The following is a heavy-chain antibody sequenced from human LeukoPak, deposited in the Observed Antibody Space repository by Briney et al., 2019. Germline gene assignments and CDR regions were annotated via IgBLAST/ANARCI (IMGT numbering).Heavy chain of an antibody. J-gene: IGHJ4*02. D-gene: IGHD1-26*01. CDR1: GFTFSSYA. CDR2: ISYDGSNK. V-gene: IGHV3-30*04. CDR3: ARAPYFRTVIVGAIGY. Sequence: GRSLRLSCAASGFTFSSYAMHWVRQAPGKGLEWVAVISYDGSNKYYADSVKGRFTISRDNSKNTLYLQMNSLRAEDTAVYYCARAPYFRTVIVGAIGYWGQGTLVTVSS.